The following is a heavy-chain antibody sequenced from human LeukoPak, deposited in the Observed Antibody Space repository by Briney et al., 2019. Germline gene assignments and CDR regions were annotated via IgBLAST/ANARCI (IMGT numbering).Heavy chain of an antibody. V-gene: IGHV4-59*08. D-gene: IGHD4-17*01. CDR1: GGSISSYY. CDR2: IYYSGST. J-gene: IGHJ4*02. CDR3: ASLDTTVTFFDY. Sequence: SETLSPTRTVSGGSISSYYWSWIRQPPGKGLEWIGYIYYSGSTNYNPSLKSRVNISVDTSKNQFSLKLNSVTAADTAVYYCASLDTTVTFFDYWGRGTRVTVSS.